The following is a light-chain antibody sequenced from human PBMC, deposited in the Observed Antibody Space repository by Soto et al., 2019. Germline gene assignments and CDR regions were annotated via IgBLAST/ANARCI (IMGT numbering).Light chain of an antibody. V-gene: IGLV2-23*01. CDR1: SSDVGSYSL. CDR3: CSYAGSRTYV. J-gene: IGLJ1*01. CDR2: EDT. Sequence: QSALTQRASVSGSPGQSITISCSGTSSDVGSYSLVSWYQQHPGKAPKVMIYEDTRRPSGISNRFSGSKSGNTASLTISGLQAEDEADYYCCSYAGSRTYVFGTGTKLTVL.